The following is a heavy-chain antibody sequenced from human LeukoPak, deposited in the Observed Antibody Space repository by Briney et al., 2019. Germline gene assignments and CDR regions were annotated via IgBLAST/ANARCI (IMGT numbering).Heavy chain of an antibody. CDR1: GYTFTSYG. V-gene: IGHV1-18*01. Sequence: ASVKVSCKASGYTFTSYGISWVRQGPGQGLEWMGWISAYNGNTNYAQKLQGRVTMTTDTSTSTAYMELSSLRSEDTAVYYCASYSDVDTAMVTWYYYYYMDVWGKGTTVTVSS. CDR2: ISAYNGNT. J-gene: IGHJ6*03. D-gene: IGHD5-18*01. CDR3: ASYSDVDTAMVTWYYYYYMDV.